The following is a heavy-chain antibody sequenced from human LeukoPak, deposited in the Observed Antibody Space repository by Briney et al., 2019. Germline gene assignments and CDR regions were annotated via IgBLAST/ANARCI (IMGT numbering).Heavy chain of an antibody. CDR1: GDSISTYY. D-gene: IGHD3-10*01. CDR2: INHSGST. V-gene: IGHV4-34*01. CDR3: ARGYAMVRGVRV. J-gene: IGHJ4*02. Sequence: SETLSLTCTISGDSISTYYWSWIRQPPGKGLEWIGEINHSGSTNYNPSLKSRVTISVDTSKNQFSLKLSSVTAADTAVYYCARGYAMVRGVRVWGQGTLVTVSS.